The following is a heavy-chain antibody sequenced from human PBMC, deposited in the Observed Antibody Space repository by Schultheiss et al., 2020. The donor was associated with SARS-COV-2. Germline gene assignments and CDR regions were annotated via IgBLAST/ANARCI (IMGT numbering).Heavy chain of an antibody. CDR1: GFTFSSYW. CDR2: IKQDGSEK. J-gene: IGHJ4*02. Sequence: GGSLRLSCAASGFTFSSYWMSWVRQAPGKGLEWVANIKQDGSEKYYVDSVKGRFTISRDNSKNTLYLQMNSLRAEDTAVYYCARGYSSSWPYFDYWGQGTLVTVSS. CDR3: ARGYSSSWPYFDY. V-gene: IGHV3-7*01. D-gene: IGHD6-13*01.